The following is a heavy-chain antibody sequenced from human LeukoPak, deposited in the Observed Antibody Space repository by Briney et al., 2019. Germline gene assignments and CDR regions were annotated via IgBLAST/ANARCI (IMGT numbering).Heavy chain of an antibody. CDR1: GFTFSSYW. J-gene: IGHJ4*02. D-gene: IGHD1-1*01. V-gene: IGHV3-7*04. Sequence: AGGALRLSCAASGFTFSSYWMSWVRQAPDKGLEWVANINQDASSINYAGSVKGRFTISRDNAKKSLYLQMNSLRAEDTAVYYCARTGYIDEGFDYWGQGTLVTVPS. CDR2: INQDASSI. CDR3: ARTGYIDEGFDY.